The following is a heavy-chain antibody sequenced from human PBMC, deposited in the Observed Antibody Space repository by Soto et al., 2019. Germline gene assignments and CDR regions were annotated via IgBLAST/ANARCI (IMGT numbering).Heavy chain of an antibody. CDR3: ARDHCSGGSCYWFDP. J-gene: IGHJ5*02. Sequence: QVQLQESGPGLVKPSQTLSLTCTVSGGSISSGGYYWSWIRQHLGKGLEWIGYIYYSGSTYYNPSLKSRVTISVDTSKNQFSLKLSSVTAADTAVYYCARDHCSGGSCYWFDPWGQGTLVTVSS. V-gene: IGHV4-31*03. D-gene: IGHD2-15*01. CDR2: IYYSGST. CDR1: GGSISSGGYY.